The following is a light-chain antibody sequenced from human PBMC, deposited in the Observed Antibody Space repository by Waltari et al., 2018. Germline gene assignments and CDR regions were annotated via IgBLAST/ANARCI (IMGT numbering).Light chain of an antibody. CDR3: QQYNTDYT. CDR2: KAS. Sequence: DVQMTQSPSTLSASVGDTVSITCRASQSIMSWLAWYQQKAGKAPKVLISKASTLESGVPSRFSGSESGTEFTLTISNLQPDDFATYYCQQYNTDYTFGQGPYWRSN. J-gene: IGKJ2*01. CDR1: QSIMSW. V-gene: IGKV1-5*03.